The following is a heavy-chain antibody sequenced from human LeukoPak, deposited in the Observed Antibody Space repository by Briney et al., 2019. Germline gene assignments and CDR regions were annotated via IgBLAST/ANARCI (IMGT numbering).Heavy chain of an antibody. CDR3: ARDGLSSGWLQDY. CDR2: IWYDGSNK. CDR1: GFTFSSYG. D-gene: IGHD6-19*01. Sequence: GRSLRLSCAASGFTFSSYGMHWVRQAPGKGLEWVAVIWYDGSNKYYADSVKGRSTISRDNSKNTLYLQMNSLRAEDTAVYYCARDGLSSGWLQDYWGQGTLVTVSS. J-gene: IGHJ4*02. V-gene: IGHV3-33*01.